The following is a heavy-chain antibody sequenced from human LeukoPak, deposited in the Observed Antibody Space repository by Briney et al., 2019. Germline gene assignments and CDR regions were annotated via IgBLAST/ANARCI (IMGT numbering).Heavy chain of an antibody. Sequence: PSETLSLTCTVSGGSVSNYYWSWIRQPPGKGLEWIGRIYTSGSTNYNPSLKSRVTMSVDTSKNHFSLKLSSATAADTAVYYCARKPGDWYFDLWGRGTLVAVSS. V-gene: IGHV4-4*07. J-gene: IGHJ2*01. CDR1: GGSVSNYY. D-gene: IGHD7-27*01. CDR3: ARKPGDWYFDL. CDR2: IYTSGST.